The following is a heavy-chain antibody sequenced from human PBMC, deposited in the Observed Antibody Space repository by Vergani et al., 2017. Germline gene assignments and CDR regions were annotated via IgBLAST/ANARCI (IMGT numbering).Heavy chain of an antibody. J-gene: IGHJ6*02. Sequence: EVQLVESGGGLVKPGGSLRLSCAASGFTFSSYSMNWVRQAPGKGLEWVSSISSSSSYIYYADSVKGRFTISRDNAKNSLYLQMNSLRAEDTAVYYCARGMGYDDVGGSYRYPYYYFGVDVWGQGTTVTVSS. CDR2: ISSSSSYI. V-gene: IGHV3-21*01. CDR3: ARGMGYDDVGGSYRYPYYYFGVDV. D-gene: IGHD3-16*02. CDR1: GFTFSSYS.